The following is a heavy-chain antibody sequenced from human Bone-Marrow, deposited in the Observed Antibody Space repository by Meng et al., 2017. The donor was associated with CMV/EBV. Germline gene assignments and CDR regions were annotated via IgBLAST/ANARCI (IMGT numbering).Heavy chain of an antibody. D-gene: IGHD3-10*01. CDR3: AKGTGFLRPGEYYFDY. CDR2: ISWDGGST. V-gene: IGHV3-43D*03. CDR1: GFTFDDYA. Sequence: GESLKISCAASGFTFDDYAMHWVRQAPGKGLEWVSLISWDGGSTYYADSVKGRFTISRDNSKNSLYLQMNSLRAEDTALYYCAKGTGFLRPGEYYFDYWGQGTLVTFAS. J-gene: IGHJ4*02.